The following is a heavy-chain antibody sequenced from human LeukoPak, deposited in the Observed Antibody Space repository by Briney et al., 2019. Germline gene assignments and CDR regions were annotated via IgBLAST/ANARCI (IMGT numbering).Heavy chain of an antibody. D-gene: IGHD3-10*01. V-gene: IGHV3-23*01. J-gene: IGHJ4*02. CDR1: RFAFTRHA. CDR2: TGLESVHT. Sequence: GGSLRLSCAASRFAFTRHAMSWVRQAPGEGLEWVSTTGLESVHTLCADSVEGRFTVSRDNSRNTLDLQMDNLTVDDTAIYYCVRGDDIGKHPTRAYYFDIWGQGTLVSVSS. CDR3: VRGDDIGKHPTRAYYFDI.